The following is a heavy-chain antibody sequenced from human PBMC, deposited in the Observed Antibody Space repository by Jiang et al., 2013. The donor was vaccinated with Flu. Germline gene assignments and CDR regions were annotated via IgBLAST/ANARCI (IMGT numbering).Heavy chain of an antibody. CDR2: IYHSGST. D-gene: IGHD3-10*01. J-gene: IGHJ5*02. CDR3: ARLGPSMVRGVPFLEQNNWFDP. V-gene: IGHV4-38-2*01. Sequence: GSGLVKPSETLSLTCAVSGYSISSGYYWGWIRQPPGKGLEWIGSIYHSGSTYYNPSLKSRVTISVDTSKNQFSLKLSSVTAADTAVYYCARLGPSMVRGVPFLEQNNWFDPWGQGTLVTVSS. CDR1: GYSISSGYY.